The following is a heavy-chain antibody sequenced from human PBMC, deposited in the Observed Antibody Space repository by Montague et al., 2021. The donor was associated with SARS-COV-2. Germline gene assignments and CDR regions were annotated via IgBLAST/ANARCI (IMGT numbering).Heavy chain of an antibody. V-gene: IGHV2-70*01. D-gene: IGHD3-9*01. J-gene: IGHJ4*02. CDR3: ARIRDYDILTGSYSGFDY. CDR2: IDWDDDK. Sequence: VKPTQTLTLTCTFSGFSLSTSGMCVSWIRQPPGKALEWLALIDWDDDKYYSTSLKTRLTISKDTSKNQVVLTMTNMDPVDTATYYCARIRDYDILTGSYSGFDYWGQGTLVTVS. CDR1: GFSLSTSGMC.